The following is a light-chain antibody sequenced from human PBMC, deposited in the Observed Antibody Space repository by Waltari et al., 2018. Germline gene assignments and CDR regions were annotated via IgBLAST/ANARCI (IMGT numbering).Light chain of an antibody. CDR3: SSYTTRSTWV. CDR1: INDLGRFDF. Sequence: QSALTQTASVSASPGQSITMSCTGTINDLGRFDFVSWYQHHPGQAPRLLIYEVKYRPSGVSDRFSGSNSDNTAALTIFGLQAEDEADYYCSSYTTRSTWVFGGGTKLTVL. CDR2: EVK. V-gene: IGLV2-14*01. J-gene: IGLJ3*02.